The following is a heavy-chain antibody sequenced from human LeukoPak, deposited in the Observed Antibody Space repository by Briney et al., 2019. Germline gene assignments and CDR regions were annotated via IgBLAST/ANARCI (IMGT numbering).Heavy chain of an antibody. CDR1: GGSISSYY. D-gene: IGHD6-13*01. Sequence: KPSETLSLTCTVSGGSISSYYWSWIRQPAGKGLEWIGRIYTSGSTNYNPSLKSRVTMSVDTSKNQFSLKLSSVTAADTAVYYCARAFGGSSSWSDYYYYYMDVWGKGTTLTVSS. CDR3: ARAFGGSSSWSDYYYYYMDV. V-gene: IGHV4-4*07. CDR2: IYTSGST. J-gene: IGHJ6*03.